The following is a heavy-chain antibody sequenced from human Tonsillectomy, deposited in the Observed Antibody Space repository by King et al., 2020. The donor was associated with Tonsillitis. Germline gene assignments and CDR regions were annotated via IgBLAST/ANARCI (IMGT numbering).Heavy chain of an antibody. CDR1: GYTISSSG. Sequence: QLQLVQSGAEVKKPGASVKVSCKASGYTISSSGFSWVRQAPGQGLEWMGWVSAHNGNTNYAQKFQGRVTMTTDTSTNTAYMELRSLRIDDTAVYYCARVPTPGYSSSWYGYWGQGTLVIVSS. CDR3: ARVPTPGYSSSWYGY. CDR2: VSAHNGNT. D-gene: IGHD6-13*01. J-gene: IGHJ4*02. V-gene: IGHV1-18*01.